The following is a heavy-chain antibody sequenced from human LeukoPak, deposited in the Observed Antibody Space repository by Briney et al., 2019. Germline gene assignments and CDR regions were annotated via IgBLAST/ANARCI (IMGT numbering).Heavy chain of an antibody. D-gene: IGHD3-22*01. Sequence: GESLKISFQGSGYSFTSYLIGWVRQMPGKGLEWIGIIYPGDSDTIYSPSFQGQVTISADKSITTAYLQWSSLKASDTAMYYCARDSSGYSDYWGQGTLVTVSS. CDR3: ARDSSGYSDY. CDR1: GYSFTSYL. CDR2: IYPGDSDT. J-gene: IGHJ4*02. V-gene: IGHV5-51*01.